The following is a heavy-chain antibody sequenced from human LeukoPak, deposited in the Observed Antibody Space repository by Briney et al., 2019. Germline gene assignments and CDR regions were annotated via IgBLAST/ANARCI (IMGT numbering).Heavy chain of an antibody. CDR1: GYTFTSYY. J-gene: IGHJ6*02. Sequence: GASVKVSCKASGYTFTSYYMHWVRQAPGQGLEWMGIINPSGGSTSYAQKFQGRVTMTRDTSTSTVYMELSSLRSEDTAVYYCARSPGIVVVPAQYGMDVWGQGTTVTVSS. D-gene: IGHD2-2*01. CDR3: ARSPGIVVVPAQYGMDV. CDR2: INPSGGST. V-gene: IGHV1-46*01.